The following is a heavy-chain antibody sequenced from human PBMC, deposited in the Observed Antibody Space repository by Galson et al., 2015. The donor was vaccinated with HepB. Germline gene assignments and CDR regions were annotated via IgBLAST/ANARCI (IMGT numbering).Heavy chain of an antibody. CDR1: GGTFSSYA. D-gene: IGHD5-12*01. CDR2: IIPILGIA. Sequence: SVKVSCKASGGTFSSYAISWVRQAPGQGLEWMGRIIPILGIANYAQKFQGRVTITADKSTSTAYMELSSLRSEDTAVYYCARDTSNSGYDYGVDYWGQGTLVTVSS. CDR3: ARDTSNSGYDYGVDY. V-gene: IGHV1-69*04. J-gene: IGHJ4*02.